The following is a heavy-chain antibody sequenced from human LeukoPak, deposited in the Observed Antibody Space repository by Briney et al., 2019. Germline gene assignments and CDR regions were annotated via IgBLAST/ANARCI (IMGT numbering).Heavy chain of an antibody. CDR1: EFRSTNYA. CDR3: AKGPRPDITVAHTVEN. CDR2: ISSRGDST. Sequence: PLGTPMPSSAASEFRSTNYAIRWIPEAPESWMKWVSTISSRGDSTYDADSVKGRFTISRDNSKNSLYLQMNNVRVEDTAVYYCAKGPRPDITVAHTVENWGQGTLVTVSS. D-gene: IGHD6-19*01. V-gene: IGHV3-23*01. J-gene: IGHJ4*02.